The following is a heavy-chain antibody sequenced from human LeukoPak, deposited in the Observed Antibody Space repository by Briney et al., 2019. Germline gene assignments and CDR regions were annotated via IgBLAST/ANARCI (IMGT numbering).Heavy chain of an antibody. J-gene: IGHJ3*02. Sequence: ASVTVSCTASGYTFTSYYMHWVRQAPGQGLEWMGIINPSGGSTNYAQKFQGRVTMTRDTSTRTVYMELSSLRSEDTAVYYCARHSDNSVSQIPMAFDIWGQGTLVTVSS. CDR3: ARHSDNSVSQIPMAFDI. V-gene: IGHV1-46*01. CDR2: INPSGGST. CDR1: GYTFTSYY. D-gene: IGHD1-26*01.